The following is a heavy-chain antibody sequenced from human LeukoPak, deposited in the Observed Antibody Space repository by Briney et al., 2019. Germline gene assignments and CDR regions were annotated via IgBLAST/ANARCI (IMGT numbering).Heavy chain of an antibody. J-gene: IGHJ4*02. D-gene: IGHD3-22*01. CDR1: RYSFTSYW. CDR3: ARHTDSGDYYDSSGYAY. CDR2: IYPGDSDT. Sequence: GESLKISCKGSRYSFTSYWIGWVRQMPGKGLEWMGIIYPGDSDTRYSPSFQGQVTISADKSISTAYLQWSSLKASDTAMYYCARHTDSGDYYDSSGYAYWGQGTLVTVSS. V-gene: IGHV5-51*01.